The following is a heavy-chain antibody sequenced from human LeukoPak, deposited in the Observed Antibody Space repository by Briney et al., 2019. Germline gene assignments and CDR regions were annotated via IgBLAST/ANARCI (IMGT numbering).Heavy chain of an antibody. Sequence: GESLKISCKGSGYSFTSYGISWVRQAPGQGLEWMGWISAYNGNTNYAQKLQGRVTMTTDTSTSTAYMELRSLTSDDTAVYYCARGGVTSVVDVWGKGTTVTISS. CDR2: ISAYNGNT. CDR3: ARGGVTSVVDV. J-gene: IGHJ6*04. CDR1: GYSFTSYG. D-gene: IGHD4-23*01. V-gene: IGHV1-18*01.